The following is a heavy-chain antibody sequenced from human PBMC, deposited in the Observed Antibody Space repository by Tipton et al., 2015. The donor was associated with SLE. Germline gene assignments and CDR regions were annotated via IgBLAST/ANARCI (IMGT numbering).Heavy chain of an antibody. V-gene: IGHV4-61*09. J-gene: IGHJ6*02. Sequence: TLSLTCTVSGGSITRGTFYWSWIGQSAGKGLEWIGHIHTSGSTSYNPSLKGRVTISLDTSKNQFSLKLKSVTAADTAVYYCARDQDGNYGGRDFYYYGMDVWGQGTTVTVS. CDR3: ARDQDGNYGGRDFYYYGMDV. D-gene: IGHD1-7*01. CDR2: IHTSGST. CDR1: GGSITRGTFY.